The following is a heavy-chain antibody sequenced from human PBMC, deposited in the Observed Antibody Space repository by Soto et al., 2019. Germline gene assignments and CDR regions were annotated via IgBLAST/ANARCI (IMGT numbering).Heavy chain of an antibody. J-gene: IGHJ4*02. D-gene: IGHD3-16*02. CDR3: ARDITFGGVIAKRGIAY. Sequence: QVQLVESGGGVVQPGRSLRLSCAASGFTFSSYGMHWVRQAPGKGLEWVAVIWYDGSNKYYADSVKGRFTISRDNSKHTLYLQMNSVRAEDTAVYYCARDITFGGVIAKRGIAYWGQGTLVTVSS. CDR2: IWYDGSNK. V-gene: IGHV3-33*01. CDR1: GFTFSSYG.